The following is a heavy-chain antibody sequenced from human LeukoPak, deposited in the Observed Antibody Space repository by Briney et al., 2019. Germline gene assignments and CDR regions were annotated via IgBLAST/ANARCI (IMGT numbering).Heavy chain of an antibody. Sequence: ASVKVSCKVSGYTLTELSMHWVRQAPGKGLEWMGGFDPEDGETIYAQKFQGRVTMTEDTSTDTAYMELSSLRSEDTAVYYCAGLCSIRWCLHDWFDPWGQGTLVTVSS. CDR2: FDPEDGET. D-gene: IGHD2-21*01. V-gene: IGHV1-24*01. CDR1: GYTLTELS. J-gene: IGHJ5*02. CDR3: AGLCSIRWCLHDWFDP.